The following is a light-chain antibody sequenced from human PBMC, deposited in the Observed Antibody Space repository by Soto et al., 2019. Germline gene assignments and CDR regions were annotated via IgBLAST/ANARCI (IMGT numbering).Light chain of an antibody. V-gene: IGKV3-20*01. J-gene: IGKJ1*01. CDR2: GAS. CDR3: QQYGSSQWT. Sequence: EIVLTQSPVTLSLSPGERATLSCRASQSVSSSYLAWYQQKPGQAPRLLIYGASSRATGIPDRFSGSGSGTDFTLTISRLEPEDFAVYYCQQYGSSQWTFGQGTKVDTK. CDR1: QSVSSSY.